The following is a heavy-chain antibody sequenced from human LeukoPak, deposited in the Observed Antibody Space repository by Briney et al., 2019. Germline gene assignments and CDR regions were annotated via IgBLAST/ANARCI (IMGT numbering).Heavy chain of an antibody. CDR1: GGSISSYY. D-gene: IGHD2-15*01. CDR2: IYTSGST. V-gene: IGHV4-4*09. J-gene: IGHJ4*02. Sequence: SETLSLTCTVSGGSISSYYWSWIRQPPGKGLEWIGYIYTSGSTNYNPFLKSRVTISVDTSKNQFSLKLSSVTAADTAVYYCARHVARGTYFDYWGQGTLVTVSS. CDR3: ARHVARGTYFDY.